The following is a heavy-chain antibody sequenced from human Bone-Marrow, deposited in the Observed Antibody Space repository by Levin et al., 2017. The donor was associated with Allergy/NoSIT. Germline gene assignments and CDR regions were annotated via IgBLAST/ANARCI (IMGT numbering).Heavy chain of an antibody. V-gene: IGHV3-30*04. CDR2: MSQDGNDK. CDR1: GFSFSICP. J-gene: IGHJ5*02. D-gene: IGHD4/OR15-4a*01. Sequence: PGGSLRLSCAASGFSFSICPVHWVRQAPGKGLEWVALMSQDGNDKFYGDSVKGRFTMSRDDSKNTISLQMNNLRAADTAVYYCGTLYGGFDPWGQGALVTVSS. CDR3: GTLYGGFDP.